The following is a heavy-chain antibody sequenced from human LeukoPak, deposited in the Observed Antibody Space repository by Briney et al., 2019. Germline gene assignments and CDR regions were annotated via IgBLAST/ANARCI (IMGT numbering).Heavy chain of an antibody. V-gene: IGHV3-21*01. CDR2: ISSSSSYI. J-gene: IGHJ3*02. Sequence: GGSLRLSCAASGFTFSSYSMNWVRQAPGKGLEWVSSISSSSSYIYYADSVKGRFTISRDNAKNSLYLQMNSLRAEDTAVYYCARDGVWGEILVVTPFDIWGQGTMVTVSS. CDR3: ARDGVWGEILVVTPFDI. D-gene: IGHD3-22*01. CDR1: GFTFSSYS.